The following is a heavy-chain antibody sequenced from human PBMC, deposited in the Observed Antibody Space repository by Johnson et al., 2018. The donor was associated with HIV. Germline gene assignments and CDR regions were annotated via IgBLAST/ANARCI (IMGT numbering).Heavy chain of an antibody. CDR1: GFSFSDYY. CDR2: IRGSGITI. CDR3: ARGQLDNAFDI. V-gene: IGHV3-11*04. J-gene: IGHJ3*02. D-gene: IGHD6-13*01. Sequence: QVQLVESGGGLVKPGGSLRLSCAASGFSFSDYYMSCIRQAPGRGLEWVSYIRGSGITIYYADSVKGRFTISRDNAKNSLYLQMNSLRAEDTSVYYCARGQLDNAFDIWGQGTMVTVFS.